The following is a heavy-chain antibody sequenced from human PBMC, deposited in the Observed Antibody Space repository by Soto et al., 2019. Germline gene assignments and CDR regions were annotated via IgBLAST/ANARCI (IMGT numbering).Heavy chain of an antibody. CDR2: ISYDGSNK. CDR3: ARDRAGGYSGYDYVPRTLFDY. Sequence: GGSLRLSCGAAGFTFGGYGVHWVRQAPGKGLEWVAVISYDGSNKYYADSVKGRFTISRDNSKNTLYLQMNSLRAEDTAVYYCARDRAGGYSGYDYVPRTLFDYWGQGTLVTVS. V-gene: IGHV3-30-3*01. CDR1: GFTFGGYG. D-gene: IGHD5-12*01. J-gene: IGHJ4*02.